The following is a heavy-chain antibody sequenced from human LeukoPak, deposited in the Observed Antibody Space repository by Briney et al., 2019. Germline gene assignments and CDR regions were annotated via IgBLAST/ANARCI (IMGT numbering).Heavy chain of an antibody. J-gene: IGHJ3*01. CDR2: INPNSGGT. D-gene: IGHD3-10*01. V-gene: IGHV1-2*02. CDR1: GYTFIGYY. Sequence: ASMKVSCKASGYTFIGYYIHWVRQAPGQGLEWMGWINPNSGGTNYAQRFQGRVTMTRDTSITTAYMELTRLTSDDTAVYYCARGGNIRGGAFDFWGQGTMVTVSS. CDR3: ARGGNIRGGAFDF.